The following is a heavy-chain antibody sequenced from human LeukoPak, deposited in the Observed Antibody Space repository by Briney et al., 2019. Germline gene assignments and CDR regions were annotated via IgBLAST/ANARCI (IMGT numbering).Heavy chain of an antibody. CDR1: GFTFSDYA. CDR3: ARSGRGSSTWFDF. J-gene: IGHJ4*02. Sequence: PGRSLRLSCAASGFTFSDYAMHWVRQAPGMGLNWVAVTPYDGSKKYYADSVKGRFTISRDNSKNTLYLQMNTLRADDTAVYYCARSGRGSSTWFDFWGQGTLVTVSS. V-gene: IGHV3-30*01. D-gene: IGHD6-6*01. CDR2: TPYDGSKK.